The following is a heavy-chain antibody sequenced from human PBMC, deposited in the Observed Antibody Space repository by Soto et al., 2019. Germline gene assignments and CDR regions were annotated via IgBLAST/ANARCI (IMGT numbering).Heavy chain of an antibody. J-gene: IGHJ5*02. CDR1: GDSISSGAYS. CDR2: IYARGST. Sequence: HLQLQESGSGLVRPSQTLSLTCAVSGDSISSGAYSWRWIRQPPGKGLEWIGYIYARGSTYYNPSLKSRVTMSVDRSKNQFSLNLSSVTAADTAVYFCARSLDYGGSAGSNGFDPWGQGTLVTVSS. V-gene: IGHV4-30-2*01. CDR3: ARSLDYGGSAGSNGFDP. D-gene: IGHD4-17*01.